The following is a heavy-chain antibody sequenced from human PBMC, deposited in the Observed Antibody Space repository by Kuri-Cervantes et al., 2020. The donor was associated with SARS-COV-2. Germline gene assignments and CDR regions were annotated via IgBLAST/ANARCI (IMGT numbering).Heavy chain of an antibody. V-gene: IGHV3-23*01. CDR1: GFTFSSYA. D-gene: IGHD3-22*01. J-gene: IGHJ5*02. CDR2: ISGSGGST. CDR3: AKSPFWFAVVSP. Sequence: GESLKTSCAASGFTFSSYAMSWVRQAPGKGLEWVSAISGSGGSTYYADSVKGRFTISRDNSKNTLYLQMNSLRAEDTAVYYWAKSPFWFAVVSPWGQGTLVTVSS.